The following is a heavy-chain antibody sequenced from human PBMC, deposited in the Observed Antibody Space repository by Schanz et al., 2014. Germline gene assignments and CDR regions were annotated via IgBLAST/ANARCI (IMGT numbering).Heavy chain of an antibody. CDR2: ISYSGSS. CDR3: ARDSRYYGMDV. V-gene: IGHV4-30-4*07. Sequence: QVQLQESGPGLVKPSQTLSLTCAVSSGSFSSGGYSWSWIRQPPGKGLEWIEYISYSGSSYYNPSLKSRVTISVDPPKNRFSLRLSSVTAADTAVYHCARDSRYYGMDVWGQGTTVTVSS. D-gene: IGHD1-20*01. J-gene: IGHJ6*02. CDR1: SGSFSSGGYS.